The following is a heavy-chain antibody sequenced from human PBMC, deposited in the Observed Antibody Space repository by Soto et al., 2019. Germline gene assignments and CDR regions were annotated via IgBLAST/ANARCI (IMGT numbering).Heavy chain of an antibody. Sequence: GESLKISCKGSGYSFTRYWIGWVRQMPGKGLEWMGIIYPGDSDTRYSPSFQGQVTISADKSISTAYLQWSSLMASDTAMYYCSRRSASWYYGLDVWGQGTTVTVSS. CDR3: SRRSASWYYGLDV. J-gene: IGHJ6*02. D-gene: IGHD6-6*01. CDR2: IYPGDSDT. CDR1: GYSFTRYW. V-gene: IGHV5-51*01.